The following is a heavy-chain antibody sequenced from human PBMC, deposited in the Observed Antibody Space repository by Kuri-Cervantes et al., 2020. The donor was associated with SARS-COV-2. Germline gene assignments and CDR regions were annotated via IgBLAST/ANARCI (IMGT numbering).Heavy chain of an antibody. Sequence: SETLSLTCAVYGGSFSGYYWSWIRQPPGKGLEWIGEINHSGSTNYNPSLKSRVTISVDTSKNQFSLEMTSVTAADTAIYYCARHYDFWTGYFPFWGQGILVTVSS. CDR3: ARHYDFWTGYFPF. D-gene: IGHD3-3*01. CDR1: GGSFSGYY. J-gene: IGHJ4*02. CDR2: INHSGST. V-gene: IGHV4-34*01.